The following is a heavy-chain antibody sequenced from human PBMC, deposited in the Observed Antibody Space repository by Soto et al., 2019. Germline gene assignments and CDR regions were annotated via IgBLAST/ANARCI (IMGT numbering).Heavy chain of an antibody. V-gene: IGHV4-31*03. D-gene: IGHD3-16*01. CDR1: GASLTSGSYY. CDR3: ARGLGPDDKGHVLAAFDL. Sequence: QVQLQESGPGLAKPSQTLSLTCTVSGASLTSGSYYWTWIRHVPGKGLEWMGHIFHSGSSFTTPSLRGRLVLSIATADNQFSLTLISVTAADTAVYYCARGLGPDDKGHVLAAFDLWGRGTLVTVSP. CDR2: IFHSGSS. J-gene: IGHJ3*01.